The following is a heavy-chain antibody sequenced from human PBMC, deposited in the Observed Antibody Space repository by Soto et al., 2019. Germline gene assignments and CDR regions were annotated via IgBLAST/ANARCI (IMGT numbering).Heavy chain of an antibody. CDR1: GYSFSDYW. J-gene: IGHJ6*02. CDR3: GRFGIGGCRGGRCFTSYHFYGMDV. CDR2: IFPGDSDV. D-gene: IGHD2-15*01. Sequence: DSLTISCKVFGYSFSDYWIGWVRQMPGKGLEWMGIIFPGDSDVKYSPSFQGRVIISADKSINTAHLQWSSLEASDSGTYYCGRFGIGGCRGGRCFTSYHFYGMDVWGQGTTVTVSS. V-gene: IGHV5-51*01.